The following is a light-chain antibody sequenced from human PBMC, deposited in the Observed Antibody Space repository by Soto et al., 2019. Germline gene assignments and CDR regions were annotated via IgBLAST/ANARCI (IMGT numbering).Light chain of an antibody. CDR2: KAS. CDR1: QSVSSW. CDR3: QQYSSSSRT. Sequence: DIQMTQSPSTLSASVGDRVTITCRASQSVSSWLAWYQQKPGKVPKLLIYKASSLESGVPSRFSGCGSGTEFTLTISSLQPDDFATYYCQQYSSSSRTFGQGTKVDIK. J-gene: IGKJ1*01. V-gene: IGKV1-5*03.